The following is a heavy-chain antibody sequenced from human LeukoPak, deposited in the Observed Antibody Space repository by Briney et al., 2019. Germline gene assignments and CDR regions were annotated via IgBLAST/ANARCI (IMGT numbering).Heavy chain of an antibody. CDR1: GFTFNSYA. D-gene: IGHD3-10*01. Sequence: PGGSLRLSCAASGFTFNSYAMHWVRQALGKGLEWVAVISYDGSNKYYADSVKGRFTISRDNSKNTLYLQMNSLRAEDTAVYYCARGKTYYYGSGSSDFDYWGQGTLVTVSS. CDR2: ISYDGSNK. V-gene: IGHV3-30-3*01. CDR3: ARGKTYYYGSGSSDFDY. J-gene: IGHJ4*02.